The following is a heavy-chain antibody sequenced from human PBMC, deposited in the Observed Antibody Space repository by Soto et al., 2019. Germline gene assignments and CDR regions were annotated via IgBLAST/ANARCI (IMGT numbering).Heavy chain of an antibody. CDR3: SRDVGYSSTWEI. CDR1: GYTFTSYG. J-gene: IGHJ3*02. V-gene: IGHV1-18*01. Sequence: QVQLVQSGAEVKKPGASVKVSCKASGYTFTSYGISWVRQAPGQGLEWMGWISAYNGNPNYARKLQGRLTMTTATSTSTVFMELRSLRSDDTAVYYWSRDVGYSSTWEIWGQGTTVTVS. CDR2: ISAYNGNP. D-gene: IGHD6-13*01.